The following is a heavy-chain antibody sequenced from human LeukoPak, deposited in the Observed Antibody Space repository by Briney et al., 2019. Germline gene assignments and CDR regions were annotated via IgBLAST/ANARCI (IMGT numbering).Heavy chain of an antibody. CDR2: TSAYNGNT. V-gene: IGHV1-18*04. D-gene: IGHD7-27*01. J-gene: IGHJ2*01. CDR1: GYTFTSYG. Sequence: ASVKVSCKASGYTFTSYGISWVRQAPGQGLEWMGWTSAYNGNTNYAQKLQGRVTMTTDTSTSTAYMELRSLRSDDTAVYYCARTGLGIWYWYFDLWGRGTLVTVSS. CDR3: ARTGLGIWYWYFDL.